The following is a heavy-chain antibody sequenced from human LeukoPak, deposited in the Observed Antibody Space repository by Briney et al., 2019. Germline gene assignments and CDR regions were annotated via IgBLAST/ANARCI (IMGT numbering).Heavy chain of an antibody. CDR2: INWSGSST. CDR1: GFTFDDHA. D-gene: IGHD2-2*01. J-gene: IGHJ6*03. CDR3: ARVHCFTTSCYYYFWFV. Sequence: GGSQRLSCAPSGFTFDDHAMSWVRPGPGEGLECGAGINWSGSSTGDVDAVKGRFTSSRDNAKNSLYLQMNSLRAEDTAFYYCARVHCFTTSCYYYFWFVWGKGTTAIVSS. V-gene: IGHV3-20*04.